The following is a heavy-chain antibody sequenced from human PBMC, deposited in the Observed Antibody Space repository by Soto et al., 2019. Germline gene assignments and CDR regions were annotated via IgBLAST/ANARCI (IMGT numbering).Heavy chain of an antibody. CDR2: INYRGTT. D-gene: IGHD2-2*01. J-gene: IGHJ1*01. Sequence: QVQLQESGPGLVKPSQTLSLTCTVSGGPVINGDSYLNWIRQHPEKGLEWMGYINYRGTTNYNAALKSRILISVDTSKHQFSLRLTSVTAADTAVYYCARDAPGAAPYWGQCTLVTVSS. CDR3: ARDAPGAAPY. CDR1: GGPVINGDSY. V-gene: IGHV4-31*03.